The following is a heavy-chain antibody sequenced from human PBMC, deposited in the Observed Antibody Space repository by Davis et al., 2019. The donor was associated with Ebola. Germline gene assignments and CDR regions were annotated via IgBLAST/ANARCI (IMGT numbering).Heavy chain of an antibody. V-gene: IGHV4-34*01. J-gene: IGHJ5*02. D-gene: IGHD3-3*01. Sequence: GSLRLSCAVYGGSFSGYYWTWIRQPPGKGLEWIGEINHSGSTNYNPSLKGRVTISVDTSKNQFSLKLRSVTAADTAVYYCARQGWSGYSLRHWLDPWGRGTLVTVSS. CDR2: INHSGST. CDR1: GGSFSGYY. CDR3: ARQGWSGYSLRHWLDP.